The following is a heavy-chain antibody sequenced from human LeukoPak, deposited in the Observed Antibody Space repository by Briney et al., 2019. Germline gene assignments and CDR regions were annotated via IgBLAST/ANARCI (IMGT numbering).Heavy chain of an antibody. Sequence: PGGSLRLSCAASGFTFTNYWMSWVRQAPGKGLEGVANIKQDGSEKDYVDTLKGRFTISRDNAQNSVYLQMNSLRAEDTGVYFCARIGYSSSSFDYWGRGTLVTVSS. CDR1: GFTFTNYW. CDR2: IKQDGSEK. V-gene: IGHV3-7*01. CDR3: ARIGYSSSSFDY. J-gene: IGHJ4*02. D-gene: IGHD6-13*01.